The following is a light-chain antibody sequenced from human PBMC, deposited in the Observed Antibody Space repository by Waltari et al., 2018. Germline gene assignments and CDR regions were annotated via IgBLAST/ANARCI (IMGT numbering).Light chain of an antibody. CDR1: SSDVGGYNY. CDR2: DVS. Sequence: QSALTQPASVSGSPGQSITISCTGTSSDVGGYNYVSWYQKHPGKAPKLMIYDVSNRPSGVSNRLSGSKSGNTASLTISGLQAEDEADYYCSSYISSSTLELFGGGTSLTVL. J-gene: IGLJ2*01. V-gene: IGLV2-14*03. CDR3: SSYISSSTLEL.